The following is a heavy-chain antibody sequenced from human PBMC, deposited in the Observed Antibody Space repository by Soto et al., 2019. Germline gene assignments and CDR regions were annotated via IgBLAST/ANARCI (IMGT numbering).Heavy chain of an antibody. J-gene: IGHJ5*02. D-gene: IGHD2-15*01. V-gene: IGHV4-34*01. Sequence: SETLSLTCAVYGGSFSGYYWSWIRQPPGKGLEWIGEINHSGSTNYNPSLKSRVTISVDTSKNQFSLKLSSVTAADTAVYYCAIHWLIYCSGGSCYRPRSWFDPWGQGTLVTAPQ. CDR2: INHSGST. CDR3: AIHWLIYCSGGSCYRPRSWFDP. CDR1: GGSFSGYY.